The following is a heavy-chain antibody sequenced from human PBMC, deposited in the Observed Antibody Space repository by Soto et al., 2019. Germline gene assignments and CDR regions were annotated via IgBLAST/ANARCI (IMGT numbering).Heavy chain of an antibody. CDR1: GFTVSSKY. V-gene: IGHV3-66*01. CDR2: IQSGGPT. J-gene: IGHJ6*01. D-gene: IGHD2-15*01. CDR3: ARDDVFCDGGRCYGVPLDV. Sequence: EVHLVESGGGLVQPGGSLRLSCAASGFTVSSKYMSWVRQAPGKGLEWVSLIQSGGPTYYADSVKGRFTISRDTSENTLHLQRDSLRAEDTAVYYCARDDVFCDGGRCYGVPLDVG.